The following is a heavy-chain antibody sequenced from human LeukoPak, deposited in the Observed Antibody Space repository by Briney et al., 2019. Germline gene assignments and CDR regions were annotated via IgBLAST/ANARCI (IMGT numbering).Heavy chain of an antibody. Sequence: GGSLRLSCAASGFTFSSYWMHWVRQAPGKGLVWVSRINTDGSSTSYADSVKGRFTISRDNAKNTVYLQMNSLRAEDTAVYYCARDPLLWELPSDYWGQGTLVTVSS. CDR1: GFTFSSYW. V-gene: IGHV3-74*01. D-gene: IGHD1-26*01. J-gene: IGHJ4*02. CDR2: INTDGSST. CDR3: ARDPLLWELPSDY.